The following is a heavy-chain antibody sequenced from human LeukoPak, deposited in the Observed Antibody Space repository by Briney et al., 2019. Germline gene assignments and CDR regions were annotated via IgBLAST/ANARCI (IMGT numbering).Heavy chain of an antibody. J-gene: IGHJ4*02. V-gene: IGHV3-23*01. CDR2: ISNSGGNI. D-gene: IGHD3-10*01. Sequence: GGSLRLSCAASGFTFSSYAISWVRQAPGKGLEWVSAISNSGGNIYYADSVKGRFTISRDNSKNTLYLQMNSLRAEDTAVYYCAKDRTPATRGVDYWGQGTLVTVSS. CDR1: GFTFSSYA. CDR3: AKDRTPATRGVDY.